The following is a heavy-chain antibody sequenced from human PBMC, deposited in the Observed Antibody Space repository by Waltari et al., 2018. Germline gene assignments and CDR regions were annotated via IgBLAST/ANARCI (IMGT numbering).Heavy chain of an antibody. Sequence: EVHLVESGGGLFQPGRSLRLSCAASGFAYSGYEMNWVRQAPGKGVECIAYISQTGTTIQYADAGRGRFTIARDNVKDSRYLQMSSLRAEDTAVYYCARDHSGWSLLWGQGTLVTVSS. CDR2: ISQTGTTI. CDR1: GFAYSGYE. D-gene: IGHD6-19*01. V-gene: IGHV3-48*03. CDR3: ARDHSGWSLL. J-gene: IGHJ4*02.